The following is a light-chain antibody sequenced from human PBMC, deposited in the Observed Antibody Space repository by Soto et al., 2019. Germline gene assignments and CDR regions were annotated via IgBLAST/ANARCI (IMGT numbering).Light chain of an antibody. V-gene: IGLV2-14*01. CDR3: LSKTSTISYV. Sequence: QSVLTQPASVSGSPGQSIAISCTGTTSDVGGYNYVSWYQQHPGKAPKLLIHEVSNRPSGVSNRFSGSKSGNTASLTISGLQAEDEADYYCLSKTSTISYVFGTGTKVTV. CDR2: EVS. J-gene: IGLJ1*01. CDR1: TSDVGGYNY.